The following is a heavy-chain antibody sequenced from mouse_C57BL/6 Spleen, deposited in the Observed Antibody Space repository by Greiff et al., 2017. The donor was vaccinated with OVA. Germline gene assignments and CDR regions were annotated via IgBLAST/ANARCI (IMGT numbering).Heavy chain of an antibody. D-gene: IGHD2-4*01. V-gene: IGHV1-42*01. Sequence: EVKLQESGPELVKPGASVKISCKASGYSFTGYYMNWVKQSPEKSLEWIGEINPSTGGTTYNQKFKAKATLTVDKSSSTAYMQLKSLTSEDSAVYYCARDYGGNYFDYWGQGTTLTVSS. CDR2: INPSTGGT. J-gene: IGHJ2*01. CDR1: GYSFTGYY. CDR3: ARDYGGNYFDY.